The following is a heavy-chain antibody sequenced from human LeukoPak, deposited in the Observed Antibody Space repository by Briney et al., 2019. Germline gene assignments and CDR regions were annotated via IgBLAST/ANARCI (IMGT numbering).Heavy chain of an antibody. CDR1: GGTFSSYA. Sequence: SVKVSCKASGGTFSSYAISWVRQAPGQGLEWMGGIIPIFGTANYAQKFQGRVTITTDESTSTAYMELSSLRSEDTAVYYCARASYYYDSSGYYFNWFDPWGQGTLVTVSS. V-gene: IGHV1-69*05. D-gene: IGHD3-22*01. CDR2: IIPIFGTA. J-gene: IGHJ5*02. CDR3: ARASYYYDSSGYYFNWFDP.